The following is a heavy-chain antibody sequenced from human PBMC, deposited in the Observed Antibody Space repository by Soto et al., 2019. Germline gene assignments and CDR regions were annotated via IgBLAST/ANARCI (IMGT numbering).Heavy chain of an antibody. V-gene: IGHV4-30-2*01. J-gene: IGHJ5*02. CDR3: ARAVAPYFGTWFDP. Sequence: SETLSLTCAVSGGSITSGNSYSWSWIRQPPGKGLEWIGSISHTGSTSYNPSLKSRLTMSVDKSKNQFSLRLYSVTAADMAVYYCARAVAPYFGTWFDPWGQGILVTVSS. CDR1: GGSITSGNSYS. D-gene: IGHD3-10*01. CDR2: ISHTGST.